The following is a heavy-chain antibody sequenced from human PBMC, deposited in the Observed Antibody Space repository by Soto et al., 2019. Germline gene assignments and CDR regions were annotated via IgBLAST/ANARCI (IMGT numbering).Heavy chain of an antibody. J-gene: IGHJ4*02. CDR2: IRSNGRT. CDR1: GFTFRTSA. D-gene: IGHD2-15*01. CDR3: ASLDCSGGSCYPYYFDH. Sequence: PGCSPKLSCASSGFTFRTSAMDWVRQASGKGLEWVGRIRSNGRTAYAASMQGRITISRDDSKKTAYLQLNSLKTDDTAVYYCASLDCSGGSCYPYYFDHWGQGALVTVSS. V-gene: IGHV3-73*01.